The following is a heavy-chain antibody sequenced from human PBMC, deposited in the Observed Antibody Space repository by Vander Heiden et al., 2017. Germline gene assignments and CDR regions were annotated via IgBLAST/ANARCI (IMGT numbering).Heavy chain of an antibody. CDR3: TRDDGKSGYYH. Sequence: EVQLVESGGGLVQPGGSLRLSCAASEFSFSDYYMDWVRQAPGKGLEWVGRIRNKAKSYTTDYAASVRGRFIISRDDSKNSLYLQMNSVKTEDTAVYCCTRDDGKSGYYHWGQGTLVTVSS. V-gene: IGHV3-72*01. CDR1: EFSFSDYY. J-gene: IGHJ5*02. D-gene: IGHD3-3*01. CDR2: IRNKAKSYTT.